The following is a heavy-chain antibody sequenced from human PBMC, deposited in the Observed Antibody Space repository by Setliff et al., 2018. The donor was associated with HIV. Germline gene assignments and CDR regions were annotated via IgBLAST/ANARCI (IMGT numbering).Heavy chain of an antibody. Sequence: ASVKVSCKASGYTFTSYGISWVRQAPGQGLEWMGWISAYNGNTKYAQKLQGRVTMTTDTPTSTAYMELSSLRSEDTAVYYCARKENYNFWSGYYSGEVGRNYYMDVWGKGTTVTVSS. CDR3: ARKENYNFWSGYYSGEVGRNYYMDV. CDR1: GYTFTSYG. D-gene: IGHD3-3*01. V-gene: IGHV1-18*01. CDR2: ISAYNGNT. J-gene: IGHJ6*03.